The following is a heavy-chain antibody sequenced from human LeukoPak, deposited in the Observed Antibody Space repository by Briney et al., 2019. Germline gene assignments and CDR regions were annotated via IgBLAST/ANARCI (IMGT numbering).Heavy chain of an antibody. CDR1: GFTFSDYY. CDR3: ARANTAMVPDI. J-gene: IGHJ3*02. Sequence: GSLRLSCAASGFTFSDYYMSWIRQAPGKGLEWVSYISSSSSYTNYADSVKGRFTISRDNAKNSLYLQMNSLRAEDTAVYYCARANTAMVPDIWGQGTMVTVS. CDR2: ISSSSSYT. D-gene: IGHD5-18*01. V-gene: IGHV3-11*06.